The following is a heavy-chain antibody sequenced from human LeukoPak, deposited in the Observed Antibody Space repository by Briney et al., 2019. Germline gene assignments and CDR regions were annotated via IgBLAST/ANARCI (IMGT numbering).Heavy chain of an antibody. J-gene: IGHJ4*02. CDR2: INPNSGGT. V-gene: IGHV1-2*02. CDR1: GYTFTGYY. CDR3: ASNRLAGSGTYTTDY. Sequence: GASVKVSCKASGYTFTGYYMHWVRQAPGQGLEWMGWINPNSGGTNYAQKFQGRVTMTRDTSISTAYMELSRLRFDDTAVYYCASNRLAGSGTYTTDYWGQGTLVTVSS. D-gene: IGHD3-10*01.